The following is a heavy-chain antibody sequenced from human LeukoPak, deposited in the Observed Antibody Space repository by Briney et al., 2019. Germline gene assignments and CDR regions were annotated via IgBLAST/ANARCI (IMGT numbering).Heavy chain of an antibody. J-gene: IGHJ4*02. Sequence: GGSLRLSCAASGFTFSSYAMSWVRKAPGKGLEWVSAISGSGGSTYYADSVKGRFTISRDNSKNTLYLQMNSLRAEDTAVYYCAKDRVKHIVVVTAMNYWGQGTLVTVSS. CDR3: AKDRVKHIVVVTAMNY. CDR1: GFTFSSYA. CDR2: ISGSGGST. V-gene: IGHV3-23*01. D-gene: IGHD2-21*02.